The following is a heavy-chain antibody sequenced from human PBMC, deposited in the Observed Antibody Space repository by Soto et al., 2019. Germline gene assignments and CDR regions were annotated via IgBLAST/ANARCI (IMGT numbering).Heavy chain of an antibody. CDR1: GYTFTRYT. D-gene: IGHD2-15*01. V-gene: IGHV1-3*01. J-gene: IGHJ5*02. CDR2: INPDNGNT. Sequence: ASVKVSCKASGYTFTRYTMNWVRQAPGQRLEWMGWINPDNGNTKSSQKFQDKVIITRDTSASTAYMDLSSLRSEDTAVYYCARGIATGQLDPWGQGTLVTAPQ. CDR3: ARGIATGQLDP.